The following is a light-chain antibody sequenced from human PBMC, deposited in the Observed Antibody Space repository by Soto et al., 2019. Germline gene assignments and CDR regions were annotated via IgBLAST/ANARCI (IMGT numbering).Light chain of an antibody. CDR2: GAS. CDR3: QQYNNWPRT. Sequence: TQSPSTLSASVGDRVTITCRASQTVSHWLAWYQQKPGQAPRLLIYGASTRATGIPARFSGSGSGTEFTLTISSLQSEDFAVYYCQQYNNWPRTFGQGTKVDIK. V-gene: IGKV3-15*01. CDR1: QTVSHW. J-gene: IGKJ1*01.